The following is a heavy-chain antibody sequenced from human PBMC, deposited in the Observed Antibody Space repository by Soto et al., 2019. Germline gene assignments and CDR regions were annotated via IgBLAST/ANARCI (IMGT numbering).Heavy chain of an antibody. CDR3: GKILVGATGHNDADS. J-gene: IGHJ4*02. CDR1: GGSVYSNGHY. Sequence: SETLSLTCIVSGGSVYSNGHYWGWIRQPPGKGLEWIGSIDNNGGTNYNSSLKSRVTISMDTSKNQFSLRLTSVTAADTPGYYCGKILVGATGHNDADSWGPGTLVTVSS. V-gene: IGHV4-39*01. D-gene: IGHD2-15*01. CDR2: IDNNGGT.